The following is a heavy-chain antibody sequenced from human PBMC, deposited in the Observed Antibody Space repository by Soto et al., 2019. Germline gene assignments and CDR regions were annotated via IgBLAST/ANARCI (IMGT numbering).Heavy chain of an antibody. J-gene: IGHJ4*02. V-gene: IGHV5-51*01. Sequence: VESLKISCKASGYNFGGYWIGWVRQIPCKGLEWMGIIFPVDSDTRYSPSFQGQVTISADKSISTVHLQWRSLKASDTAIYFCARGGFIGTPREYWGKGNKVTVSS. CDR2: IFPVDSDT. CDR1: GYNFGGYW. CDR3: ARGGFIGTPREY. D-gene: IGHD1-7*01.